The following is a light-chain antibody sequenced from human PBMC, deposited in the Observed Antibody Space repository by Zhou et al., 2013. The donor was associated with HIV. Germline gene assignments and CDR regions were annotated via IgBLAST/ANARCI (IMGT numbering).Light chain of an antibody. Sequence: EIVMTQSPATLSVSPGERATLSCRASQSVSSNLAWYQQKPGQAPRLLINGASTRATGIPARFSGSGSGTEFTLTISSTQSEDIAVYYCQQNNDRPRTFGQGTKLEIK. CDR3: QQNNDRPRT. V-gene: IGKV3-15*01. J-gene: IGKJ2*01. CDR1: QSVSSN. CDR2: GAS.